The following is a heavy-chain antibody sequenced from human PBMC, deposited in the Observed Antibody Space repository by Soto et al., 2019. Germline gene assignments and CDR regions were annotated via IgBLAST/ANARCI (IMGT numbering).Heavy chain of an antibody. D-gene: IGHD6-13*01. J-gene: IGHJ4*02. V-gene: IGHV6-1*01. CDR3: ARVRFEQQMSHFGY. CDR1: GDSASSKSVA. Sequence: SQTLSLTCAIFGDSASSKSVAWNWIRQSPSRGLEWLGRTYYRSKWYDDYAVSVKSRITINPDTSKNQFSLQLNSVTPEDTAVYYCARVRFEQQMSHFGYWGQGILVTVSS. CDR2: TYYRSKWYD.